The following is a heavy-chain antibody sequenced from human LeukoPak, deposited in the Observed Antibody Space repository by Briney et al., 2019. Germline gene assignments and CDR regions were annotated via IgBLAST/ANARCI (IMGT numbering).Heavy chain of an antibody. J-gene: IGHJ4*02. CDR3: ARDRYSSGWYGDFDC. CDR1: AFRFSSFA. D-gene: IGHD6-19*01. CDR2: IHGNGETT. Sequence: GGSLRLSCAASAFRFSSFAMTWVRQAPGKGLEWVSGIHGNGETTYYADSVKGRFTISRDNSKNTLYLQVNSLRAEDTAVYYCARDRYSSGWYGDFDCWGQGTLVTVSS. V-gene: IGHV3-23*01.